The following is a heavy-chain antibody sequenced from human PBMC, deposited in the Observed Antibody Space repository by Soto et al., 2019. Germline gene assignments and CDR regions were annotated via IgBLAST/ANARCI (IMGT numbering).Heavy chain of an antibody. CDR2: IIPMFDTT. Sequence: QVQLVQSGAEVKKPGSSVKVSCKASGDTFSSHGITWVRQAPGQGLEWMGGIIPMFDTTNYAQKLKGRVTITADESTSTAYMELSSLRSEDTAVYYCARGAAAGSSYGMDVWGQGTTVTVSS. D-gene: IGHD6-13*01. V-gene: IGHV1-69*01. J-gene: IGHJ6*02. CDR1: GDTFSSHG. CDR3: ARGAAAGSSYGMDV.